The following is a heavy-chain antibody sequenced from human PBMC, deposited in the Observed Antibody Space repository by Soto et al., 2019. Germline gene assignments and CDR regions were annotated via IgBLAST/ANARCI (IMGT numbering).Heavy chain of an antibody. CDR2: IIPIFDTP. D-gene: IGHD3-16*02. V-gene: IGHV1-69*01. CDR3: ARSIGSGGVIGGFDY. J-gene: IGHJ4*02. Sequence: QVQLVQSGAEVRKPGSAVRVSCKASGGTFNMYAMNWVRQAPGQGLEWMAGIIPIFDTPRYSQQFQGRVTITVAESTSTAYMELSSLRSEDTAIYYCARSIGSGGVIGGFDYWGQGTLVTVAS. CDR1: GGTFNMYA.